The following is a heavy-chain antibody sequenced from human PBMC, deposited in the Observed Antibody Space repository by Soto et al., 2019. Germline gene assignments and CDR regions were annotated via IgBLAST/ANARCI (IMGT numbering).Heavy chain of an antibody. J-gene: IGHJ5*02. Sequence: GESLKISCKGSGYSFTSYWIGWVRQMPGKGLKWMGIIYPGDSDTRYSPSFQGQVTISADKSISTAYLQWSSLKASDTAMYYCARRNYDILTGPRGWFDPWGQGTLVTVSS. V-gene: IGHV5-51*01. CDR1: GYSFTSYW. CDR3: ARRNYDILTGPRGWFDP. CDR2: IYPGDSDT. D-gene: IGHD3-9*01.